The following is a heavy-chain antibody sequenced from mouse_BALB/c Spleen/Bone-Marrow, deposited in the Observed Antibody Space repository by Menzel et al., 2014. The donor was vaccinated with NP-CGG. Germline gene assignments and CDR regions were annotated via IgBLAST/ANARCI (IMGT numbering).Heavy chain of an antibody. V-gene: IGHV4-1*02. D-gene: IGHD1-2*01. CDR2: INPDSSTI. J-gene: IGHJ3*01. CDR1: GFDFSRYW. CDR3: ARLGYYGSFAY. Sequence: VQLQQSGGGLVQPGGSLKLSRAASGFDFSRYWMSWVRQAPGKGLEWIGEINPDSSTINYTPSLKDKFIISRDNAKNTLYLQMSKVRSEDTALYYCARLGYYGSFAYWGQGTLVTVSA.